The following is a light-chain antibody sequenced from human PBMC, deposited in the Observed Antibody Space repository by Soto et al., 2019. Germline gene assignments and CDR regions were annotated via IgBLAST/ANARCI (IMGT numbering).Light chain of an antibody. Sequence: EIVVTQSPATLSVSPGERATLSCRASQSVGNNFAWYQQKPGQAPRLLIFATSTRATGVPARFSGSGSGTEFTLTISSLQSEDFAVYYCQQYGDLPLTFGGGAKVEIE. CDR2: ATS. CDR1: QSVGNN. J-gene: IGKJ4*01. CDR3: QQYGDLPLT. V-gene: IGKV3-15*01.